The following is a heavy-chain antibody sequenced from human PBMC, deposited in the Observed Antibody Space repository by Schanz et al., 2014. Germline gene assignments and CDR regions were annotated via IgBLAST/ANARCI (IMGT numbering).Heavy chain of an antibody. CDR1: GFTFSSYG. Sequence: KLVESGGGVVQPGRSLRLSCAASGFTFSSYGMHWVRQVPGKGLEWVAVVCYDGSKKYYADSVKGRFTTSRDNSKNTMYLQMNSLRAEDTAVYYCVKDLQRELLRDDHYYGMDVWGQGTTVTVS. V-gene: IGHV3-33*06. D-gene: IGHD1-26*01. CDR3: VKDLQRELLRDDHYYGMDV. J-gene: IGHJ6*02. CDR2: VCYDGSKK.